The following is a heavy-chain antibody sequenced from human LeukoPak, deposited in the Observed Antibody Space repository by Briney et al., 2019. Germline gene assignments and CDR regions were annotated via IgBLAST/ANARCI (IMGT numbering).Heavy chain of an antibody. J-gene: IGHJ4*02. CDR2: ISSSSSYI. Sequence: GGSLRLSCAASGFTFSSYSMNWVRQAPGKGLEWVSSISSSSSYIYYADSVKGRFTISRDNAKNSLYLQMNSLRAEDTAVYYCARADILTGYSYFDYWGQGTLVTVSS. CDR3: ARADILTGYSYFDY. D-gene: IGHD3-9*01. CDR1: GFTFSSYS. V-gene: IGHV3-21*01.